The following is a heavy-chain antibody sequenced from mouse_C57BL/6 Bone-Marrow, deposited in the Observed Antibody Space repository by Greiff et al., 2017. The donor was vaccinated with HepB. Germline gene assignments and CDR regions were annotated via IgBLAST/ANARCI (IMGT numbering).Heavy chain of an antibody. D-gene: IGHD2-3*01. J-gene: IGHJ2*03. V-gene: IGHV5-9*04. CDR1: GFTFSSYT. CDR2: ISGGGGNT. Sequence: EVKLLESGGGLVKPGGSLKLSCAASGFTFSSYTMSWVRQTPEQGLEWVATISGGGGNTYYTDSLKGRFTISRDNAKNTLYLQMSSLRSEDTAVYYCARDGYYRYYYDNGGQGTSLTVTA. CDR3: ARDGYYRYYYDN.